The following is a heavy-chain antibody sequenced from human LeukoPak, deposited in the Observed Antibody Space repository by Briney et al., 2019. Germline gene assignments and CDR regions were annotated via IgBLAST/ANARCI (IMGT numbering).Heavy chain of an antibody. CDR3: AREPLPQDSGSYSHYYYGMDV. Sequence: ASVKVSCKASGGTFSSYAISWVRQAPGQGLEWMGRTIPILGIANYAQKFQGRVTITADKSTSTAYMELSSLRSEDTAVYYCAREPLPQDSGSYSHYYYGMDVWGQGTTVTVSS. CDR2: TIPILGIA. D-gene: IGHD1-26*01. CDR1: GGTFSSYA. J-gene: IGHJ6*02. V-gene: IGHV1-69*04.